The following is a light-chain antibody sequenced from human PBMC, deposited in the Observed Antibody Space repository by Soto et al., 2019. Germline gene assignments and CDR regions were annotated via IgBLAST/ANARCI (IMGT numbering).Light chain of an antibody. CDR1: QSISSW. CDR2: DAS. J-gene: IGKJ5*01. V-gene: IGKV1-5*01. CDR3: QHYNSYPIT. Sequence: LQSPKSPSTLSSSLGDRVAITCLASQSISSWLAWYQQKPGKAPKLLISDASSLESGVPSRFGGSGSGTEFTLTISSLQPDDFATYYCQHYNSYPITFGQRTLLEVK.